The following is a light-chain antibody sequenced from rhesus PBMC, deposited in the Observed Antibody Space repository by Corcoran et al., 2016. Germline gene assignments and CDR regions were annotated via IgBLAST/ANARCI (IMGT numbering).Light chain of an antibody. J-gene: IGKJ4*01. V-gene: IGKV1-25*01. CDR1: QGISSY. CDR3: QQRNSYPLT. CDR2: KAS. Sequence: DIQMTQSPSSLSASVGDRVTITCRASQGISSYLAWYQQKPGKAPKLLIYKASTLQSGVPSRFSGSGSGTDFTLTISSLQPADFATDYCQQRNSYPLTFGGGTKVEIK.